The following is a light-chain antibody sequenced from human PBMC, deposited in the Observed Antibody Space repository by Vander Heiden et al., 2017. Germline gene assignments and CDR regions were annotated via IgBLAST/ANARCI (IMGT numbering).Light chain of an antibody. Sequence: IQLTQSPSSLSASVGDRVTITCRASPGISSYLAWSQQKPGKAPKLLIYAASTLQSGVPSRFSGSGSGTDFTLTISSLQPEDFATYYCQQLNSYPLTFGGGTKVEIK. CDR3: QQLNSYPLT. CDR1: PGISSY. J-gene: IGKJ4*01. CDR2: AAS. V-gene: IGKV1-9*01.